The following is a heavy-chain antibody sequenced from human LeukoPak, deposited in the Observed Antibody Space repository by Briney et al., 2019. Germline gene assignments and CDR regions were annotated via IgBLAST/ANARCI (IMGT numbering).Heavy chain of an antibody. CDR3: AKEIAVAGTRWFDP. D-gene: IGHD6-19*01. Sequence: GGSLRLSCAASGFTFSSYGMHWVRQAPGKGLEWVAVISYDGSNKYYADSVTGRFTISRDNSKNTLYLQMNSLRAEDTAVYYCAKEIAVAGTRWFDPWGQGTLVTVSS. CDR1: GFTFSSYG. J-gene: IGHJ5*02. CDR2: ISYDGSNK. V-gene: IGHV3-30*18.